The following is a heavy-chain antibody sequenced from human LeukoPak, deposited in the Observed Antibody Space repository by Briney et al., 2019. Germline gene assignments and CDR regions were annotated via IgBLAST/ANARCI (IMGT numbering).Heavy chain of an antibody. J-gene: IGHJ2*01. D-gene: IGHD6-13*01. CDR2: IYSGGST. Sequence: PGGSLRLSCAASGFTVSSNYMSWVRQAPGKGLEWVSVIYSGGSTYYADSVKGRFTISRDNSKNTLYLQMNSLRAEDTAVYYCARASSSWYTGWYFDLWGRGTLVTVSS. CDR1: GFTVSSNY. CDR3: ARASSSWYTGWYFDL. V-gene: IGHV3-53*01.